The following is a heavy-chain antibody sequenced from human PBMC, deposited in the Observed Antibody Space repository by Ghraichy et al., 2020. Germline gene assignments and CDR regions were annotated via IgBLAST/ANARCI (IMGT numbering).Heavy chain of an antibody. CDR3: ARIYRNNYDFDY. J-gene: IGHJ4*02. V-gene: IGHV2-26*01. CDR2: IFSSDEK. Sequence: SGPTLVNPTETLTLTCTFSGFSLSDPKVGVTWSRQPPGKALEWLAHIFSSDEKSYSASLKSRLTISKDTSRSQVVLTMTNVDPVDTATYFCARIYRNNYDFDYWGQGTLVTVSS. CDR1: GFSLSDPKVG. D-gene: IGHD1/OR15-1a*01.